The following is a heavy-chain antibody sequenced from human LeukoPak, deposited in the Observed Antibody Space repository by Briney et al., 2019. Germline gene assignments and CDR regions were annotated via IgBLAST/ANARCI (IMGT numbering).Heavy chain of an antibody. Sequence: PGGSLRLSCAASGFTVSSNYMSWVHQAPGKGLEWVAVIYAGGSTYYADSVKGRFTISRDNSKNTLYLQMNSLRAEDTAAYYCARDLVVATTYYYYGMDVWGQGTTVTVSS. CDR2: IYAGGST. J-gene: IGHJ6*02. V-gene: IGHV3-66*01. CDR1: GFTVSSNY. D-gene: IGHD5-12*01. CDR3: ARDLVVATTYYYYGMDV.